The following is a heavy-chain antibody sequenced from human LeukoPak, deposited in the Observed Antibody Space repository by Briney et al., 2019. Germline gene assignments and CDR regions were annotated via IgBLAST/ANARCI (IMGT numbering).Heavy chain of an antibody. CDR1: GFTFSSYA. V-gene: IGHV3-30-3*01. CDR3: ARAYCTSTSCSYHFGY. CDR2: ISYDGSNK. D-gene: IGHD2-2*01. Sequence: PGGSLRLSCAASGFTFSSYAIHWVRQAPGKGLEWVAVISYDGSNKYYADSVRGRFTISRDNSKNTLYVQMNSLRAEDTAVYYCARAYCTSTSCSYHFGYWGQGTLVTVSS. J-gene: IGHJ4*02.